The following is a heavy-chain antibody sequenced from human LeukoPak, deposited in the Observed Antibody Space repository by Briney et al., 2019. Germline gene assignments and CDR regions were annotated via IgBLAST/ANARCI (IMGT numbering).Heavy chain of an antibody. CDR2: IYYSRST. J-gene: IGHJ4*02. Sequence: SSETLSLTCTVSGGSISSYYWSWIRQPPGKGLEWIGYIYYSRSTNYNPSLKSRVTISVDTSKNQFSLKLSSVTAADTAVYYCARHHAGLTGPFDYWGQGTLVTVSS. CDR3: ARHHAGLTGPFDY. V-gene: IGHV4-59*08. CDR1: GGSISSYY. D-gene: IGHD3-9*01.